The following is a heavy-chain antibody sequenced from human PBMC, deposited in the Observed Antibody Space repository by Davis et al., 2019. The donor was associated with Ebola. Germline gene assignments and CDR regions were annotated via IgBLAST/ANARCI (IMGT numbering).Heavy chain of an antibody. CDR3: AKGRGAYSSSGVDY. J-gene: IGHJ4*02. V-gene: IGHV3-9*01. Sequence: PGGSLRLSCAASGFTFADYAMHWVRQAPGKGLEWVSSISWNSDSIGSADSLRGRFTISRDNAKNSLYLQMNILRAEDTALYYCAKGRGAYSSSGVDYWGQGILVTVSS. CDR2: ISWNSDSI. D-gene: IGHD6-6*01. CDR1: GFTFADYA.